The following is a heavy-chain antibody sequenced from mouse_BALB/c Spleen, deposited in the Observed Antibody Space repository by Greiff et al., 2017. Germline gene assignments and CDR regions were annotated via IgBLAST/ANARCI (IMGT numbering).Heavy chain of an antibody. CDR3: AKAETGTWGFAY. Sequence: QVQLQQSGAELMKPGASVKISCKATGYTFSSYWIEWVKQRPGHGLEWIGEILPGSGSTNYNEKFKGKATFTADTSSNTAYMQLSSLTSEDSAVYYCAKAETGTWGFAYWGQGTLVTVSA. J-gene: IGHJ3*01. CDR1: GYTFSSYW. D-gene: IGHD4-1*01. V-gene: IGHV1-9*01. CDR2: ILPGSGST.